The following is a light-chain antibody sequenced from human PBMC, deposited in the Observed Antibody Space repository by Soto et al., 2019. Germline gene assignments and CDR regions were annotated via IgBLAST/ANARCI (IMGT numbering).Light chain of an antibody. J-gene: IGLJ1*01. CDR1: SSDVGGYNY. CDR3: SSYARNNNPYV. CDR2: EVS. V-gene: IGLV2-8*01. Sequence: QSALTQPPSASGSPGQSVTISCTGTSSDVGGYNYVSWYQHHPGKAPKLMVSEVSKRPSGVPDRFSGSKSGNTASLTVSGLQAEDEADYYCSSYARNNNPYVFGTGTKVTVL.